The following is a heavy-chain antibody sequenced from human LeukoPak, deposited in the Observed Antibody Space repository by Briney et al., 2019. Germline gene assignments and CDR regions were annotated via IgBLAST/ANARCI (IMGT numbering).Heavy chain of an antibody. CDR2: SSSSAATT. V-gene: IGHV3-11*04. J-gene: IGHJ4*02. D-gene: IGHD4-17*01. CDR3: ARDRGSTVTTVGY. Sequence: PGGSLRLSCVTSGFRFSDYYMMWIRQAPGKGPEWVAHSSSSAATTFYADSVKGRFTVSRDNAKNSLYLEMPSLRAEDTAVYYCARDRGSTVTTVGYWGQGTLVTVSS. CDR1: GFRFSDYY.